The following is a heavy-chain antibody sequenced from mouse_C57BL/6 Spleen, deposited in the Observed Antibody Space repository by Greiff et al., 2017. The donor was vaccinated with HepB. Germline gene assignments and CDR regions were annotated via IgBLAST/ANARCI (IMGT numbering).Heavy chain of an antibody. J-gene: IGHJ2*01. CDR2: IYPSDSET. CDR3: AREAYGNYNY. CDR1: GYTFTSYW. Sequence: QVQLQQSGAELVRPGSSVKLSCKASGYTFTSYWMDWVKQRPGQGLEWIGNIYPSDSETHYNQKFKDKATLTVDKSSSTAYMQLSSLTSEDSAVYYCAREAYGNYNYWGQGTTLTVSS. V-gene: IGHV1-61*01. D-gene: IGHD2-10*02.